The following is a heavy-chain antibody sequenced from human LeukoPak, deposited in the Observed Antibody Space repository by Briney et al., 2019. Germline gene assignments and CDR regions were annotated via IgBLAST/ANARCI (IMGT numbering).Heavy chain of an antibody. D-gene: IGHD3-9*01. J-gene: IGHJ3*02. CDR2: IYYSGST. Sequence: SETLSLTCTVSGGSISSSSYYWGWIRQPPGKGLEWIGSIYYSGSTYYNLSLKSRVTISVDTSKNQFSLKLSSVTAADTAVYYCARPPLRYFDWLLTDGDVFDIWGQGTMVTVSS. V-gene: IGHV4-39*01. CDR1: GGSISSSSYY. CDR3: ARPPLRYFDWLLTDGDVFDI.